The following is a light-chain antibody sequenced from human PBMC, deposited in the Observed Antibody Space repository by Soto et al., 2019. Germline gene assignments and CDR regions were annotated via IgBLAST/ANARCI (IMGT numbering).Light chain of an antibody. Sequence: EIVLAQSPGTLSLSPGERATLSCRASQSVSSSYLAWYQQQPGQAPRLLIYGASSRATGTPDRFSGSGSGTDFTLTITRLEPEDFAVYYCQLYGRSITFGQGTRLEIK. CDR1: QSVSSSY. J-gene: IGKJ5*01. CDR2: GAS. CDR3: QLYGRSIT. V-gene: IGKV3-20*01.